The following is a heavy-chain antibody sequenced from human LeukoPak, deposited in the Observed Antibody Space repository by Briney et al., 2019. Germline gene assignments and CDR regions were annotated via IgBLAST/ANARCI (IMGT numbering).Heavy chain of an antibody. CDR2: ISSSGSTM. Sequence: GGSLRLSCTASGFTFSSYWMHWVRQAPGKGLEWVSYISSSGSTMYYADSVQGRFTISRDNAKNSLSLQMNSLRAEDTAVYFCTRNGRFLEGFDPWGQGTLVTVSS. D-gene: IGHD3-3*01. CDR1: GFTFSSYW. J-gene: IGHJ5*02. CDR3: TRNGRFLEGFDP. V-gene: IGHV3-48*04.